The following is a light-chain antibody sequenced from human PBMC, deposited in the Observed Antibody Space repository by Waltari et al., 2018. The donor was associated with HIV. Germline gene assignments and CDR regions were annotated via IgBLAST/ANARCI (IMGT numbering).Light chain of an antibody. CDR2: QDS. J-gene: IGLJ3*02. CDR1: NLGDKY. Sequence: SYELPQPPSVSVSPGQTASITCAGDNLGDKYACWDQQKPGQSPVLVIYQDSKRPSGITALFSRTNSGNTATLTISGTQAMDEADCYGKAWDSITAWVFGGGTKLTVL. CDR3: KAWDSITAWV. V-gene: IGLV3-1*01.